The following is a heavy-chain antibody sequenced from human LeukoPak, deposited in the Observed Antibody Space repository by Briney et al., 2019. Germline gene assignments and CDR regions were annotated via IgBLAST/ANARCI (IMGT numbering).Heavy chain of an antibody. CDR3: ARVLETDCSGGSCYSGLDY. Sequence: PGGSLRLSCAASGFTFSRYNMNWVRQAPGKGLEWVSSISRTGNYIYYADSVKGRFTTSRDNAQNSLFLQMNSLRVEDTAVYYCARVLETDCSGGSCYSGLDYWGQGTLVTVSS. V-gene: IGHV3-21*01. D-gene: IGHD2-15*01. J-gene: IGHJ4*02. CDR1: GFTFSRYN. CDR2: ISRTGNYI.